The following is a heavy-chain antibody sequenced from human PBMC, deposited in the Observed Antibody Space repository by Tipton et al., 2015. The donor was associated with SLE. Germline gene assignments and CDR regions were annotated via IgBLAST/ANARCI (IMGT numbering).Heavy chain of an antibody. CDR2: ADYSGST. Sequence: TLSLTCTVSGGSMNNYYWNWIRQPPGKGLEWLGYADYSGSTNYNPSLKSRVTMSVDLSKNQFSLNLTSMTAADTAVYYCARGTRVSATKLWGQGTLVTVSS. D-gene: IGHD2-21*02. CDR3: ARGTRVSATKL. CDR1: GGSMNNYY. J-gene: IGHJ4*02. V-gene: IGHV4-59*01.